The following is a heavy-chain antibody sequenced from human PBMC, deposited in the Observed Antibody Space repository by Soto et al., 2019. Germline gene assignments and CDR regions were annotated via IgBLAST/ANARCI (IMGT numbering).Heavy chain of an antibody. V-gene: IGHV3-7*03. J-gene: IGHJ6*02. CDR3: ARAFWSGYPALGYYYGMDV. CDR2: IKQDGSEK. Sequence: XGSLELSGAASGFTFSSYWMSWVRQAPGKGLEWVANIKQDGSEKYYVDSVKGRFTISRDNAKNSLYLQMNSLRAEDTAVYYCARAFWSGYPALGYYYGMDVWGQGTTVTVSS. CDR1: GFTFSSYW. D-gene: IGHD3-3*01.